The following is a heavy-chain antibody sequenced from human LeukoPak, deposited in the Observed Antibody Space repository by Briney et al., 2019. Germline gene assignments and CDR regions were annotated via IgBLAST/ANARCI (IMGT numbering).Heavy chain of an antibody. V-gene: IGHV1-69*06. CDR2: IIPIFGTT. J-gene: IGHJ4*02. D-gene: IGHD5-24*01. CDR3: ATGHKWLQDDFGS. Sequence: GASVKVSCKTSGGTFSDYSISWVRQAPGHGLEWMGGIIPIFGTTNYAQKFQGRVTITADKSTSTAYMERSSLRSEDTAVYYCATGHKWLQDDFGSWGQGTLVTVSS. CDR1: GGTFSDYS.